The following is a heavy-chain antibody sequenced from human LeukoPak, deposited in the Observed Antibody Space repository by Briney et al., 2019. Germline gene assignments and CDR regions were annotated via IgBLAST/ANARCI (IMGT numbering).Heavy chain of an antibody. CDR3: ARGEVPPHYFDY. CDR1: GGSFSNYA. J-gene: IGHJ4*02. Sequence: GASVKVSCKASGGSFSNYAISWVRQAPGQGLEWMGGIIHVFGTATYAQKFQGRVTITADEPTSTAYMELSSLRSEDTAVYYCARGEVPPHYFDYWGQGTLVTVSS. V-gene: IGHV1-69*13. CDR2: IIHVFGTA.